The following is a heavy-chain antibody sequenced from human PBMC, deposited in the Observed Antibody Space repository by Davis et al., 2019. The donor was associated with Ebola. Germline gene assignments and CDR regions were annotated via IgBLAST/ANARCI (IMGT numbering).Heavy chain of an antibody. D-gene: IGHD3-22*01. J-gene: IGHJ3*02. V-gene: IGHV4-38-2*02. CDR3: ARDAHYYDSSGAYAFDI. CDR2: IYHSGST. Sequence: PGGSLRLSCTVSGYSISSGYYWGWIRQPPGKGLEWIGSIYHSGSTYYNPSLKSRVTISVDTSKNQFSLKLSSVTAADTAVYYCARDAHYYDSSGAYAFDIWGQGTMVTVSS. CDR1: GYSISSGYY.